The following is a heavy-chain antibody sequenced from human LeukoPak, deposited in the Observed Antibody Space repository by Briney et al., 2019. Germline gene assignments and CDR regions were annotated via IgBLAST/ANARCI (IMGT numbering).Heavy chain of an antibody. V-gene: IGHV3-23*01. D-gene: IGHD3-22*01. J-gene: IGHJ4*02. CDR3: AKVSGITTL. CDR1: GFTFSSYS. Sequence: GGSLRLSCAASGFTFSSYSMNWVRQAPGKGLEWVSSISGSGGSTYYADSVKGRFTISRDNSKNTLYLQMNSLRAEDTAVYYCAKVSGITTLWGQGTLVTVSS. CDR2: ISGSGGST.